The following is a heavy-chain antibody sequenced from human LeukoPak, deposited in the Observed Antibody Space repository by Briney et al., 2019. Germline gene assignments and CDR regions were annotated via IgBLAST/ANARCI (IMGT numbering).Heavy chain of an antibody. Sequence: PSETLSLTCTVSGGSISSSSYYWGWIRQPPGKGLEWIGSIYSSGSTYYNPSLKSRVTISVDTSKNQFSLKLSSVTAADTAVYYCARFRKQLFSLRYYYYYMDVWGKGTTVTVSS. CDR3: ARFRKQLFSLRYYYYYMDV. V-gene: IGHV4-39*07. J-gene: IGHJ6*03. CDR1: GGSISSSSYY. D-gene: IGHD5-18*01. CDR2: IYSSGST.